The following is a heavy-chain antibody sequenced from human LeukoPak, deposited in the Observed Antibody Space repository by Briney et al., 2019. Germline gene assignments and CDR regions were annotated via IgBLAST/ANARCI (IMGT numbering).Heavy chain of an antibody. CDR2: IYYSGST. V-gene: IGHV4-59*01. J-gene: IGHJ6*02. CDR1: GGSFSGYY. D-gene: IGHD3-3*01. CDR3: ASTSGYYDYYYGMDV. Sequence: SETLSLTCAVYGGSFSGYYWSWIRQPPGKGLEWIGYIYYSGSTNYNPSLKSRVTISVDTSKNQFSLKLSSVTAADTAVYYCASTSGYYDYYYGMDVWGQGTTVTVSS.